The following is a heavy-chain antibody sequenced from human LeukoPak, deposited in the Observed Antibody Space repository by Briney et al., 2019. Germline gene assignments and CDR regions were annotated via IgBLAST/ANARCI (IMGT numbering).Heavy chain of an antibody. CDR1: GFTFSSYG. Sequence: PGGSLRLSCAASGFTFSSYGMHWVRQAPGKGLEWVAVIWYDGSNKYYADSVKGRFTISRDNSKNTLYLQMNSLRAEDTAIYYCARGGTVAGSTADYWGQGTLVTVSS. CDR3: ARGGTVAGSTADY. V-gene: IGHV3-33*01. J-gene: IGHJ4*02. CDR2: IWYDGSNK. D-gene: IGHD1-1*01.